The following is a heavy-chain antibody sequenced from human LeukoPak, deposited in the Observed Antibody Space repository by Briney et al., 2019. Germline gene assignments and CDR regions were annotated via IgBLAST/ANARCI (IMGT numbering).Heavy chain of an antibody. D-gene: IGHD1-26*01. Sequence: PGVSLRLSCAASGFTVSNNYMSWVRQAPGKGLEWGSLTDSGGSTYYASSVKGRFTISRDNSKTTLFIQMNSLRGEDTAVYYCASDSVWVQFEYWGQGTLVTVSS. CDR2: TDSGGST. CDR3: ASDSVWVQFEY. V-gene: IGHV3-53*01. CDR1: GFTVSNNY. J-gene: IGHJ4*02.